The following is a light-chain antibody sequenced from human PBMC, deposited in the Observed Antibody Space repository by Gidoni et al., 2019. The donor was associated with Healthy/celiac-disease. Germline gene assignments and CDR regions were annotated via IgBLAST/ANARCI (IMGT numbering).Light chain of an antibody. Sequence: DIVFSQSPDSPAVSLRERATINCTSSQSVLSSSYNKNYINWYQQKARQPPKLPFYRASARESGVPDRFCGGGSGIDFTLTISSLQAEDLAVYYCQSRLTFGGGTKVEIK. CDR2: RAS. V-gene: IGKV4-1*01. CDR3: QSRLT. J-gene: IGKJ4*01. CDR1: QSVLSSSYNKNY.